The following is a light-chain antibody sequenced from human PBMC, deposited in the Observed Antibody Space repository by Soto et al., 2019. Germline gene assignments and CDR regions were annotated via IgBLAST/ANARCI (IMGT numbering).Light chain of an antibody. CDR2: DTS. CDR3: QQRYSWPLT. CDR1: QTISSL. V-gene: IGKV3-11*01. J-gene: IGKJ4*01. Sequence: EVVLTQFPATLSLSPGERATLSCRASQTISSLLAWYQQKPGQAPRLLIYDTSNRASGIPARFSGSGSGTDFTLTISSLEPEDFAVYYCQQRYSWPLTFGGGTKVEI.